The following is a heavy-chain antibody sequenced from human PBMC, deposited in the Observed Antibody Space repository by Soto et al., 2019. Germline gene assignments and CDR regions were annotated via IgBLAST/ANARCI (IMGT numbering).Heavy chain of an antibody. CDR3: ARRWGSAADY. D-gene: IGHD2-15*01. CDR2: IYYSGST. Sequence: PSETLSLTCTVSGGSISSYYWSWIRQPPGKGLEWIGYIYYSGSTNYNPSLKSRVTISVDTSKNQFSLKLSSVTAADTAVYYCARRWGSAADYWGQGTLATVSS. CDR1: GGSISSYY. V-gene: IGHV4-59*08. J-gene: IGHJ4*02.